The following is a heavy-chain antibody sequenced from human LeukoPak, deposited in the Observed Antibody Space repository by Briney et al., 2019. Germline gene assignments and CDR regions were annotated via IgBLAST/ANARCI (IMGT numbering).Heavy chain of an antibody. D-gene: IGHD3-22*01. J-gene: IGHJ6*02. CDR3: ARDPSGYLTGYYYYYGMDV. CDR1: GFTFSSYS. V-gene: IGHV3-21*01. CDR2: ISSSSSYI. Sequence: GGSLRLSCAASGFTFSSYSMNWVRQAPGKGLEWVSSISSSSSYIYYADSVKGRFTISRDNAKNSLYLQMNGLRAEDTAVYYCARDPSGYLTGYYYYYGMDVWGQGTTVTVSS.